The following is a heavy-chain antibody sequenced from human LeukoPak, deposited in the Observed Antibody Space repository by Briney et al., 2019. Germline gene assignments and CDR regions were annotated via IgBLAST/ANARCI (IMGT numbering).Heavy chain of an antibody. CDR2: ISGSGSTI. CDR1: GFTFSSYE. J-gene: IGHJ4*02. D-gene: IGHD2-8*01. Sequence: GSLRLSCAASGFTFSSYEMNWVRQAPGKGLEWVSYISGSGSTIYYADSVKGRFTISRDNAKNSLYLQMNSLRAEDTAVYYCARDAMVYAKPVPFDYWGQGTLVTVSS. CDR3: ARDAMVYAKPVPFDY. V-gene: IGHV3-48*03.